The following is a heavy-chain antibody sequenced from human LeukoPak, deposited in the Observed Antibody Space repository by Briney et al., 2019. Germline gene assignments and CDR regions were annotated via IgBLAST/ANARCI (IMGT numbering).Heavy chain of an antibody. Sequence: GGSLRLSCAASGFAFSNHVMAWVRQAPEKGLEWVSAISGSSGTTHYADSVHGRFTISRDNSKSTLYLQLNSLRADDSAVYYSAKDLVGTLPDAFAIWSQGTMVTVSS. CDR2: ISGSSGTT. CDR1: GFAFSNHV. CDR3: AKDLVGTLPDAFAI. D-gene: IGHD4-23*01. J-gene: IGHJ3*02. V-gene: IGHV3-23*01.